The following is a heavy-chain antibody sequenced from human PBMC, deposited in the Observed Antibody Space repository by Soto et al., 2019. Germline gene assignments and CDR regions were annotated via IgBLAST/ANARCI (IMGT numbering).Heavy chain of an antibody. J-gene: IGHJ4*02. CDR3: ARSAARAPRFDY. CDR2: INPNSGGT. CDR1: GYTFTGYY. D-gene: IGHD6-6*01. Sequence: VASLKVSCKASGYTFTGYYMHWVRQAPGQGLEWMGWINPNSGGTNYAQKFQGRVTMTRDTSIGTAYMELSRLRSDDTAVYYCARSAARAPRFDYWGQGTLVTVSS. V-gene: IGHV1-2*02.